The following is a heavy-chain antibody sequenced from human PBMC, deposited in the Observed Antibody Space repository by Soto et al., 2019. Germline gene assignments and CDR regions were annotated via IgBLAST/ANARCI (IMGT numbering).Heavy chain of an antibody. V-gene: IGHV2-70*04. D-gene: IGHD1-26*01. J-gene: IGHJ4*02. CDR2: IDWDDDK. CDR1: GFSLSTGGMR. CDR3: ARIRVGATHFDY. Sequence: SGPTLVNPTQTLTLTCSVSGFSLSTGGMRVSWIRQPPGKALEWLARIDWDDDKFYSTSLKTRLTISKDTSKNQVVLTMTNMDPVDTATYYCARIRVGATHFDYWGQGILVIVSS.